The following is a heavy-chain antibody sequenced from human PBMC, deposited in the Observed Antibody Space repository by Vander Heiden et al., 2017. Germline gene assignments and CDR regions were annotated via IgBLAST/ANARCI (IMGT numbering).Heavy chain of an antibody. V-gene: IGHV5-51*01. CDR3: ARLGSSSWYDHAFDI. J-gene: IGHJ3*02. Sequence: EVQLVQSGAEVKKPGASLKISCKGSGYSFTSYWIGWVRQMPGKGLGWMGIIYPGDSDTRYSPSFQGQVTISADKSISTAYLQWSSLKASDTAMYYCARLGSSSWYDHAFDIWGQGTMVTVSS. CDR2: IYPGDSDT. CDR1: GYSFTSYW. D-gene: IGHD6-13*01.